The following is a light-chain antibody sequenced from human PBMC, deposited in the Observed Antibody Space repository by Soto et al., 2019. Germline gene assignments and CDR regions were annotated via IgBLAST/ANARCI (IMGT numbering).Light chain of an antibody. CDR3: QQLKSYPIT. J-gene: IGKJ3*01. CDR2: AAS. CDR1: QGINNY. V-gene: IGKV1-9*01. Sequence: DIQLTQSPSFLSASVGDRVTITCRASQGINNYLGWYQQKPGKAPKLLIYAASTLQSGVPSRFSGSGSGTEFTLTISSLQHEDSATYYCQQLKSYPITFGPGTKVDI.